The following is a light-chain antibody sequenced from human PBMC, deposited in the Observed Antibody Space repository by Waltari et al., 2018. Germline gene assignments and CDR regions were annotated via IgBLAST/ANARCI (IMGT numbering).Light chain of an antibody. CDR2: AAS. CDR1: QGISTY. CDR3: LHLNNFPLS. Sequence: DIQLTQSPSFLSASVRDRVTITCRASQGISTYLAWYQQKPGKAPKLLIYAASTLQSDIPSRFSGSGSGTEFTLTISSLQPEDFATYYCLHLNNFPLSFCGGTKVELK. V-gene: IGKV1-9*01. J-gene: IGKJ4*01.